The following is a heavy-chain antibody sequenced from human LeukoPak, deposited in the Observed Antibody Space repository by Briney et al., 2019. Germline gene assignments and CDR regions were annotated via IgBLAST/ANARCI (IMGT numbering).Heavy chain of an antibody. CDR2: INPDGSIT. J-gene: IGHJ5*02. CDR1: GFTFSSSW. CDR3: ISLLAGS. V-gene: IGHV3-74*01. Sequence: GGSLRLSCAVSGFTFSSSWMNWVRQVPGEGPVWVSGINPDGSITRYADSVKGRFPISRDNSKSTLYLQMSSLRGENTAMYYCISLLAGSWGQGTRVTVSS.